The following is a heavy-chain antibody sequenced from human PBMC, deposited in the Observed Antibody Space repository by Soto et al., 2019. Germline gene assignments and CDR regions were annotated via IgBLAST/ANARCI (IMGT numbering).Heavy chain of an antibody. J-gene: IGHJ4*02. Sequence: SEKVSCKASGGTFSSYAISWVRQAPGQGLEWMGGIIPIFGTANYAQKFQGRVTITADESTSTAYMGLSSLRSEDTAVYYCARGSAGSYYELDYWGQGTLVTVSS. V-gene: IGHV1-69*13. D-gene: IGHD1-26*01. CDR2: IIPIFGTA. CDR3: ARGSAGSYYELDY. CDR1: GGTFSSYA.